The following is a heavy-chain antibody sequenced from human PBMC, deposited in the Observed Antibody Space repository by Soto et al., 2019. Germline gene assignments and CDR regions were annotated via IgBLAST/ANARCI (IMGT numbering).Heavy chain of an antibody. Sequence: EVQLVESGGGWVQPGTSLRLSCAASGFMSHDYAMHWVRQAPGKGLEWVSGISGSGGSTYYADSVKGRFTISRDNSKNTLYLQMNSLRAEDTAVYYCAKDRGRWLQFGGFDYWGQGTLVTVSS. CDR1: GFMSHDYA. CDR2: ISGSGGST. D-gene: IGHD5-12*01. V-gene: IGHV3-23*04. J-gene: IGHJ4*02. CDR3: AKDRGRWLQFGGFDY.